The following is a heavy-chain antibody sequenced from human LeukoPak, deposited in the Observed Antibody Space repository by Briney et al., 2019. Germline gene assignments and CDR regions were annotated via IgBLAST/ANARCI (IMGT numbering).Heavy chain of an antibody. CDR2: TYYRSKWST. D-gene: IGHD2-8*02. CDR3: PRAVGVIFDY. J-gene: IGHJ4*02. Sequence: SQTLSLTCAISGDSVSSNSATWNWIRQSPSRGLEWLGRTYYRSKWSTDYAMSVKSRITINPDTSKNQFSLQLNSVTPEDTAVYDLPRAVGVIFDYWGQGTLVTVSS. CDR1: GDSVSSNSAT. V-gene: IGHV6-1*01.